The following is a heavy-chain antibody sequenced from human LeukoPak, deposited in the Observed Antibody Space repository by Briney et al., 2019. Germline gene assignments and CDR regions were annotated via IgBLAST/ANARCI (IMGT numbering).Heavy chain of an antibody. V-gene: IGHV1-3*01. Sequence: ASVKVSCKTSGYTFGKYAIHWVRQAPGQRFEWMGWIDGGNGDTRFSRKFQDRVSFTRDTFTTTVYMEVTSLRSEDTAVYYCARDQSRDIRVDFDYWGQGTLVTVSS. D-gene: IGHD2-15*01. CDR1: GYTFGKYA. J-gene: IGHJ4*02. CDR2: IDGGNGDT. CDR3: ARDQSRDIRVDFDY.